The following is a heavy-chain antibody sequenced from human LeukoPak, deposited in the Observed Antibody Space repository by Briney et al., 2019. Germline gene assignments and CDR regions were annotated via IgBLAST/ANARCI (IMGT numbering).Heavy chain of an antibody. CDR1: GGSISSSSYY. Sequence: SETLSLTCTVSGGSISSSSYYWGWIRQPPGKGLEWIVNSYYIGSTYDNAYVKRRGTISVDKSKNQFSLKLNSVTAADTAVYYCVKDRGKSGAAFDVWGQGTMVTAYS. V-gene: IGHV4-39*02. J-gene: IGHJ3*01. CDR3: VKDRGKSGAAFDV. D-gene: IGHD2-15*01. CDR2: SYYIGST.